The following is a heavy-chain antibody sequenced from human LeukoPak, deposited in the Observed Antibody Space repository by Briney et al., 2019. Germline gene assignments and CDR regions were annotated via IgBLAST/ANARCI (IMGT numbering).Heavy chain of an antibody. CDR3: AKDEYYDSSEQ. V-gene: IGHV3-48*03. D-gene: IGHD3-22*01. Sequence: GGSLRLSCAASGFTFSSYEMNWVRQAPGKGLEWVSCISSSGSTIYYADSVKGRFTISRDNAKNSLYLQMNSLRAEDTAVYYCAKDEYYDSSEQWGQGTLVTVSS. CDR2: ISSSGSTI. CDR1: GFTFSSYE. J-gene: IGHJ4*02.